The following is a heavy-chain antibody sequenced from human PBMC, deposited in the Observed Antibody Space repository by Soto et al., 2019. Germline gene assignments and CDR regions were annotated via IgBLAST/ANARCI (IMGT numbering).Heavy chain of an antibody. CDR2: VSRSGSSI. CDR3: ARVPKGVVVAANDY. D-gene: IGHD2-15*01. Sequence: QVQLVESGGGLVKPGGSLRLSCAASGFTFSDHFMSWIRQAPGQGLEWVSYVSRSGSSIYYAESVKGRFTISRDNAKNSLYLQMNSLRAEDTAVYYCARVPKGVVVAANDYWGQGSLVTVSS. CDR1: GFTFSDHF. J-gene: IGHJ4*02. V-gene: IGHV3-11*01.